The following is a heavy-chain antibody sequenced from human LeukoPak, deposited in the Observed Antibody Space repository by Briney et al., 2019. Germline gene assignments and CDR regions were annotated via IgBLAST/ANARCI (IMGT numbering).Heavy chain of an antibody. CDR1: GFIFSNYW. CDR2: MNSDGSSR. CDR3: ARESTTVGEYYFDY. V-gene: IGHV3-74*01. J-gene: IGHJ4*02. D-gene: IGHD3-16*01. Sequence: GGSLRLSCAAYGFIFSNYWMNWVRQVPGKGLMWVSRMNSDGSSRTYADSVKGRFTISRDNAKNTLYLQMNSLRAEDLAVYYCARESTTVGEYYFDYWGQGTLVAVSS.